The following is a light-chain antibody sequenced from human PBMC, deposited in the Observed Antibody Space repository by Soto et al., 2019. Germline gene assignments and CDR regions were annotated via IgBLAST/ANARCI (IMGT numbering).Light chain of an antibody. V-gene: IGKV1-33*01. J-gene: IGKJ4*01. CDR1: QSISNY. CDR2: GAS. Sequence: DIQMTQSPSSLSASAGDEVTISCRASQSISNYLNWYQHKPGKAPKLLIYGASSLQSGVPSRFSGSGSGTDFTFTISSLQPEDIATYYCQQYDNLPLTFGGGTKVDIK. CDR3: QQYDNLPLT.